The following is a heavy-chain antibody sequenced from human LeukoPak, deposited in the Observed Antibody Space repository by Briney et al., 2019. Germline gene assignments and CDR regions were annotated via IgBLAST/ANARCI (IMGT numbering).Heavy chain of an antibody. Sequence: SEPLSLTCAFYGGSFSGYYWSWIRQPPGKGLEWIGEINHSGSTNYNPSLKSRVTISVDTSKNQFSLKLSSVTAADTAVYYCARDGYNYGFDYWGQGTLVTVSS. CDR2: INHSGST. J-gene: IGHJ4*02. CDR1: GGSFSGYY. CDR3: ARDGYNYGFDY. D-gene: IGHD5-24*01. V-gene: IGHV4-34*01.